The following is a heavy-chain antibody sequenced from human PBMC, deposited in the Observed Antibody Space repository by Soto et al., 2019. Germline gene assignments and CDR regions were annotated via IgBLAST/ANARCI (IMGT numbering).Heavy chain of an antibody. CDR3: ARGTGGFRAWGMDV. V-gene: IGHV1-69*13. J-gene: IGHJ6*04. Sequence: SVKVSCKASGGTFSSYAISWVRQAPGQGLEWMGGIIPIFGTANYAQKFQGRVTITADESTSTAYMELSRLRSEDTAVYYCARGTGGFRAWGMDVWGKGTTVTVSS. CDR1: GGTFSSYA. CDR2: IIPIFGTA. D-gene: IGHD3-3*01.